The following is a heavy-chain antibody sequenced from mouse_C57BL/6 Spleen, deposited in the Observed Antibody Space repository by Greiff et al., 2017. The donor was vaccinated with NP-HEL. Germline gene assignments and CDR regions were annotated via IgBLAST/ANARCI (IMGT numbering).Heavy chain of an antibody. J-gene: IGHJ2*01. Sequence: VKLQESGPGLVQPSQSLSITCTVSGFSLTSYGVHWVRQSPGKGLEWLGVIWSGGSTDYNAAFISRLSISKDNSKSQVFFKMNSLQADDTAIYYCARGYYSNYVYFDYWGQGTTLTVSS. CDR2: IWSGGST. V-gene: IGHV2-2*01. D-gene: IGHD2-5*01. CDR3: ARGYYSNYVYFDY. CDR1: GFSLTSYG.